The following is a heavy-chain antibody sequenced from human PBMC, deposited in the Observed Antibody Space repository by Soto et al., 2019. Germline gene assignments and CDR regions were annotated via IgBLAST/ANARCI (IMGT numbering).Heavy chain of an antibody. D-gene: IGHD1-26*01. Sequence: PGGSLRLSCAASGFTFSSYSMNWVRQAPGKGLEWVSYISSSSSTIYYADSVKGRFTISRDNAKNSLYLQMNSLRDEDTAVYYCARAFWDPVDYYYYGMDVWGQGTTVTVSS. CDR3: ARAFWDPVDYYYYGMDV. CDR1: GFTFSSYS. J-gene: IGHJ6*02. V-gene: IGHV3-48*02. CDR2: ISSSSSTI.